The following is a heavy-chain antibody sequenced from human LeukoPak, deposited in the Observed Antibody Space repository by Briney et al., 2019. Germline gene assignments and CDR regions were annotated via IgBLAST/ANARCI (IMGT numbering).Heavy chain of an antibody. J-gene: IGHJ4*02. CDR2: IIPIFGTA. CDR1: GGTFSSYA. V-gene: IGHV1-69*01. CDR3: AREGYYGSGSYPDY. Sequence: GSSVKVSCKASGGTFSSYAISWVRQAPGQGLEWMGGIIPIFGTANYAQKFQGRVTITADESTSTAYMELSSLRSEDTAVYYCAREGYYGSGSYPDYWGQGTLVTVSS. D-gene: IGHD3-10*01.